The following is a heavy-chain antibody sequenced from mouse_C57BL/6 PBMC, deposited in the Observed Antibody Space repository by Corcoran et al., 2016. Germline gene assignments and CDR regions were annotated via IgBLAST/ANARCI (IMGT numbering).Heavy chain of an antibody. CDR2: IYPGSGNT. CDR1: GYAFSSYW. CDR3: ARGTTVVTDFDY. Sequence: QVQLQQSGAELVKPGASVKISCKASGYAFSSYWMNWVKQRPGKGLEWIGWIYPGSGNTKYNEKFKGKATLTVDTSSSTAYMQLSSLTSEDSAVYFCARGTTVVTDFDYWGQGTTLTVSS. J-gene: IGHJ2*01. V-gene: IGHV1-80*01. D-gene: IGHD1-1*01.